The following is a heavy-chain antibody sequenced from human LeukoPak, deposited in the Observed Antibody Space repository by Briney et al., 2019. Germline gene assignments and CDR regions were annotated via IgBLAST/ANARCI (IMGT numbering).Heavy chain of an antibody. Sequence: SGGSLRLSCAASGITVSNNYLSWVRQAPGKGLDWVSVMYVGGRTFYADSVQGRFTISRDNSKNTLYLQMNSLKAEDTAVYYCAKDLSASWRYFHYWGQGTLVTVSS. CDR1: GITVSNNY. V-gene: IGHV3-53*01. CDR3: AKDLSASWRYFHY. J-gene: IGHJ4*02. CDR2: MYVGGRT.